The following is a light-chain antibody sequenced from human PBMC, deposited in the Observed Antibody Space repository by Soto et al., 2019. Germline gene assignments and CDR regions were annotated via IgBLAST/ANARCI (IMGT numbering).Light chain of an antibody. CDR3: QQYGSSPPT. CDR2: GAS. J-gene: IGKJ1*01. CDR1: QTVSSSY. Sequence: EIVLTQSPGTLSLSPGERATLSCRASQTVSSSYLAWHQQKPGQAPRLRIFGASSRAAGVPDRFSGSGSGTEFTLTVSRLEPEDFAVYYCQQYGSSPPTFGQGTKVEVK. V-gene: IGKV3-20*01.